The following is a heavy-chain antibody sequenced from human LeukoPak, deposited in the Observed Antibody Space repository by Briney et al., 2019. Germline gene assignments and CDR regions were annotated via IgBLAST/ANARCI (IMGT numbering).Heavy chain of an antibody. J-gene: IGHJ4*02. Sequence: ASAKISCKASGYTFTSYGISWVRQHPGQGLEWIVWISAYNDNTNYSQNLQGRVTMTTDTSTSTAYMELRSLRSDEKAVYYCARDRASYSGSGSYSFDYWGQGTLVTVSS. V-gene: IGHV1-18*01. CDR3: ARDRASYSGSGSYSFDY. CDR2: ISAYNDNT. CDR1: GYTFTSYG. D-gene: IGHD3-10*01.